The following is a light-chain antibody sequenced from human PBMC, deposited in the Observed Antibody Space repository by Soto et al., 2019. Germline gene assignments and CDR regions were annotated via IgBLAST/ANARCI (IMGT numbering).Light chain of an antibody. V-gene: IGKV1-39*01. CDR2: AAS. Sequence: DIQMTQSPPSLSASLGDRVTITCRASQTITYYLNWYQLRPGKAPNLLIYAASTLQSGVPSRFSGSGSGTDFTLTISSLQPEDFATYYCQQSYRTPHTFGQGTKLETK. CDR3: QQSYRTPHT. CDR1: QTITYY. J-gene: IGKJ2*01.